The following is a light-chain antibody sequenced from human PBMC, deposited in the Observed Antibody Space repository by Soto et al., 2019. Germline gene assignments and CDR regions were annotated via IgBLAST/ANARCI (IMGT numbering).Light chain of an antibody. Sequence: EIPLTQSPSSLAASVGDRLTLTCRASRNVSIYLNWYQHKPGEGPTLLIHATSNLQIGVPSRFSGSGSGTEFTLTISSLEPEDFGTYYCQQSYKMPSFGQGTRLVI. CDR3: QQSYKMPS. V-gene: IGKV1-39*01. CDR1: RNVSIY. CDR2: ATS. J-gene: IGKJ5*01.